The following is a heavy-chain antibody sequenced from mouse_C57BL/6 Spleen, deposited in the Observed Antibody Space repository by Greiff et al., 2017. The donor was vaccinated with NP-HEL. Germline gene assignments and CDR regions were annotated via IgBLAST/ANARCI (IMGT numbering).Heavy chain of an antibody. J-gene: IGHJ2*01. CDR1: GYTFTSYW. V-gene: IGHV1-61*01. CDR2: IYPSDSET. CDR3: ARRDWDGDY. D-gene: IGHD4-1*01. Sequence: QVRLKQPGAELVRPGSSVKLSCKASGYTFTSYWMDWVKQRPGQGLEWIGNIYPSDSETHYNQKFKDKATLTVDKSSSTAYMQLSSLTSEDSAVYYCARRDWDGDYWGQGTTLTVSS.